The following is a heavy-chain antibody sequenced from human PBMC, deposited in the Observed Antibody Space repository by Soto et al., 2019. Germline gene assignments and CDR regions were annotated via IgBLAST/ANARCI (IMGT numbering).Heavy chain of an antibody. J-gene: IGHJ4*02. D-gene: IGHD4-17*01. CDR2: IYYSGST. CDR1: GGSISSSTYY. V-gene: IGHV4-39*01. CDR3: ANSYGDYVSY. Sequence: PSETLSLTCTVSGGSISSSTYYWGWIRQPPGEGLEWMGSIYYSGSTYYNPSLKSRVTVSVDTSKNQFSLKLSSVTAADTAVYYCANSYGDYVSYWGQGTLVTVSS.